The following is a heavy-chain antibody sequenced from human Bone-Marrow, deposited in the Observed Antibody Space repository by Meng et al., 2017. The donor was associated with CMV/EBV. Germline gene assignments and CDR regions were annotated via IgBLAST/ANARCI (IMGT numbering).Heavy chain of an antibody. CDR3: ARDGTATEYYFDY. Sequence: KAPAYTFTSYYMHWVRQAPGQGREWMGIINPSGGSTSYAQKFQGRVTMTRDTSTSTVYMELSSLRSEDTAVYYCARDGTATEYYFDYWGQGTLVTVSS. D-gene: IGHD5-24*01. J-gene: IGHJ4*02. V-gene: IGHV1-46*01. CDR1: AYTFTSYY. CDR2: INPSGGST.